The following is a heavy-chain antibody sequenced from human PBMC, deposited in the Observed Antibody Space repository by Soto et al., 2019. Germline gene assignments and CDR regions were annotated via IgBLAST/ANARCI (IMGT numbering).Heavy chain of an antibody. V-gene: IGHV4-34*01. Sequence: SETLSLTCAVYGGSFSGYYWSWIRQPPGKGLEWIGEINHSGSTNYNPSLKSRVTISVDTSKNQFSLKLGSVTAADTAVYYCARGRYSGSRRYFDYWGQGTLVTVSS. CDR1: GGSFSGYY. D-gene: IGHD1-26*01. CDR2: INHSGST. CDR3: ARGRYSGSRRYFDY. J-gene: IGHJ4*02.